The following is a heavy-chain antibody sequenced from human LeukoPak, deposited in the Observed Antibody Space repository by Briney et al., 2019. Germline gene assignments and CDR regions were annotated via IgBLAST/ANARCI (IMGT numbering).Heavy chain of an antibody. CDR1: GFTFSSYA. CDR3: AKDVVVVVVVATPGDAFDI. D-gene: IGHD2-15*01. J-gene: IGHJ3*02. CDR2: IHSGGTT. Sequence: PGGSLRLSCTASGFTFSSYAMSWVRQAPGKGLEWVSGIHSGGTTYYADSVKGRFSISRDNSKNTLYLDMSSLRAEDTAVYYCAKDVVVVVVVATPGDAFDIWGQGTKVTVSS. V-gene: IGHV3-23*01.